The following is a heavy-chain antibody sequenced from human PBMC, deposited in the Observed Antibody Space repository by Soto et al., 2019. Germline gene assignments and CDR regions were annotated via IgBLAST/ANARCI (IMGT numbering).Heavy chain of an antibody. CDR2: ISGDGVTT. CDR3: AREYYGLLTGYYPDY. J-gene: IGHJ4*02. CDR1: GFPFSSYW. D-gene: IGHD3-9*01. V-gene: IGHV3-74*01. Sequence: EVQLVASGGDLVQRGGSLRLSCAASGFPFSSYWMHWVHHTPGKGLDWVARISGDGVTTYYADSVTGRFTVSRDNAKNTLSLQISGLRAEDTAVYYCAREYYGLLTGYYPDYWGQGTLVSVSS.